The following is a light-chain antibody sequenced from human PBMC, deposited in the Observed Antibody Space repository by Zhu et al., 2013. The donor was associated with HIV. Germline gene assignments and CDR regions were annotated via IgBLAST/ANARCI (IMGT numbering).Light chain of an antibody. Sequence: DIALAQSPDIVSLSPGERATLSCRASHGLSSRHLAWYQQKPGQAPRLLVYGASTRTTGIPDRFSGSGSGTDFTLTISSLEPEDFAVYYCQQRGNWHLSFGGGTKVEIK. J-gene: IGKJ4*01. CDR2: GAS. CDR1: HGLSSRH. CDR3: QQRGNWHLS. V-gene: IGKV3D-20*02.